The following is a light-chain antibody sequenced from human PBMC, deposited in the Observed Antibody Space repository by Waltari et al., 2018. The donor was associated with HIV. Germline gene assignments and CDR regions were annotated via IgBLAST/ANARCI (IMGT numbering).Light chain of an antibody. J-gene: IGLJ2*01. CDR2: EDN. Sequence: SYEMPQPPSVSVFPGQPAIITCSGLKLIDRYVCWYQHRPGLSPLLVIYEDNKRPSGIPERFSGSTSGDTATLTISGTQPIDEADYYCQAGYTRTAFGGGTKLTVL. V-gene: IGLV3-1*01. CDR3: QAGYTRTA. CDR1: KLIDRY.